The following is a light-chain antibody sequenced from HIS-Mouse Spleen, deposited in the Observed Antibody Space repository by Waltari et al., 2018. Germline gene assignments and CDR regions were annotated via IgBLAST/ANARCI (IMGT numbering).Light chain of an antibody. J-gene: IGKJ1*01. CDR2: GAS. CDR1: QSVSSSY. CDR3: QQDYTLRT. V-gene: IGKV3D-7*01. Sequence: PGERVTLSCRASQSVSSSYLTWYQQKPGQAPRLLIYGASTRATSIPARFSGSGSGTDFTLTISSLQPEDFAVYYCQQDYTLRTFGQGTKVEIK.